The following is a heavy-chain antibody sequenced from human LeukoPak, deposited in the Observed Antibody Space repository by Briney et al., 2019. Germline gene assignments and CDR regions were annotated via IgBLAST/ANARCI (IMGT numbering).Heavy chain of an antibody. CDR3: ARLPLELRYGMDV. Sequence: GESLKISCKGSGYSFTSYWIGWVRQMAGKGLEWMGIIYPGDSDTRYSPSFQGQVTISADKSISTAYLQWSSLKASDTAMYYCARLPLELRYGMDVWGQGTTVTVSS. CDR2: IYPGDSDT. J-gene: IGHJ6*02. CDR1: GYSFTSYW. V-gene: IGHV5-51*01. D-gene: IGHD1-7*01.